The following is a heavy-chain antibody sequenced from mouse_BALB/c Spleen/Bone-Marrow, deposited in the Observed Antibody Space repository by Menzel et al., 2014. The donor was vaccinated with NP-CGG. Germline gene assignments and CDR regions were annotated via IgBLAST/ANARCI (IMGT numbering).Heavy chain of an antibody. J-gene: IGHJ1*01. CDR3: TRSDGYYVPHWYFDF. V-gene: IGHV1S81*02. CDR1: DYTFTSYY. CDR2: INPSNGGT. Sequence: IQLQQSGAKLIKPWASVKLSCKSSDYTFTSYYMYWVKQRPGQGLEWIGEINPSNGGTNFNEKFKSKATLTVDKSSSTAYMQLSSLTSEDSAVYYCTRSDGYYVPHWYFDFLGDATTTNVYS. D-gene: IGHD2-3*01.